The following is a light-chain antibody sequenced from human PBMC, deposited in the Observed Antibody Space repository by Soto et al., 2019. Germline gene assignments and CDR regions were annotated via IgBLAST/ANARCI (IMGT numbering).Light chain of an antibody. Sequence: QSVRTQPRSASGTTAQTVTISCSGGPSNIGSNSVNWYQQFPGTAPKLLMYSNNQRPSGVPDRFSGSKSGISASLAISGLQSEDEADYFCASWDHSLKGYWVFGGGTKVTVL. CDR1: PSNIGSNS. CDR2: SNN. V-gene: IGLV1-44*01. J-gene: IGLJ3*02. CDR3: ASWDHSLKGYWV.